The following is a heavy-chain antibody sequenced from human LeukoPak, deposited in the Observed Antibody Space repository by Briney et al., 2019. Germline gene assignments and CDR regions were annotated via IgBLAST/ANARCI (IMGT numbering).Heavy chain of an antibody. CDR2: ISGSGGST. J-gene: IGHJ4*02. CDR3: AKMVHTEQWLVPFDY. V-gene: IGHV3-23*01. D-gene: IGHD6-19*01. CDR1: GFNFSNFA. Sequence: SGGSLRLSCAASGFNFSNFAMNWVRQAPGKGLEWVSTISGSGGSTYYADSVKGRFTISRDNSKHTLYLQMNSLRAEDTAVYYCAKMVHTEQWLVPFDYWGQGTLVTVSS.